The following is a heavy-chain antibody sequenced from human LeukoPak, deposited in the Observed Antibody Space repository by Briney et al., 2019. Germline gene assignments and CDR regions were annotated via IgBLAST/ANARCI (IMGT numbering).Heavy chain of an antibody. D-gene: IGHD5-24*01. Sequence: GGSLRLSCAATGFTFSSYSMNWVRQAPGKGLEWVSYISSSSSTIYYADSVKGRFTISRDNAKNSLYLQMNSLRDEDTAVYYCARDRGIRDGYNPHYYGMDVWGQGTTVTVSS. V-gene: IGHV3-48*02. CDR2: ISSSSSTI. J-gene: IGHJ6*02. CDR3: ARDRGIRDGYNPHYYGMDV. CDR1: GFTFSSYS.